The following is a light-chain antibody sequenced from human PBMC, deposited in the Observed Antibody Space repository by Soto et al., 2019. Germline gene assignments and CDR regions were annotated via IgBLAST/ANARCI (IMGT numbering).Light chain of an antibody. J-gene: IGLJ2*01. CDR2: VGTGGIVG. Sequence: QAVVTQPPSASASLGASVTLTCTLSSGYSNYKVDWYQQRPGKGPRFVMRVGTGGIVGSKGDGIPDRFSVLGSGLNRYLTIKNIQEEDESDYHCGADHGSGSNFLEVFGGGTKLTVL. V-gene: IGLV9-49*01. CDR1: SGYSNYK. CDR3: GADHGSGSNFLEV.